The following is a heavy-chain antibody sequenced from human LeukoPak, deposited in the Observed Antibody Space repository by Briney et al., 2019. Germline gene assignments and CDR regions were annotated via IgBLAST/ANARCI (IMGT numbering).Heavy chain of an antibody. CDR1: GFTFSSYS. D-gene: IGHD3-22*01. Sequence: GGPLRLSCAASGFTFSSYSMNWVRQAPGKGLEWVSYISSSSSTIYYADSVKGRFTISRDNAKNSLYLQMNSLRDEDTAVYYCASLPDYYDSSGSSLTVDYWGQGTLVTVSS. CDR2: ISSSSSTI. CDR3: ASLPDYYDSSGSSLTVDY. V-gene: IGHV3-48*02. J-gene: IGHJ4*02.